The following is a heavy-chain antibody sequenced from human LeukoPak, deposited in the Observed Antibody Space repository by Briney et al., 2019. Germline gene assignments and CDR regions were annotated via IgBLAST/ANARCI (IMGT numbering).Heavy chain of an antibody. CDR1: GGSISSYY. J-gene: IGHJ3*02. Sequence: SETLSLTCTVSGGSISSYYWSWIRQPPGKGLEWIGYIYYSGSTNYNPSLKSRVTISVDTSKNQFSLKLSSVTAADPAVYYCARGDGSYNAFDIWGQGTMVTVSS. D-gene: IGHD1-26*01. CDR2: IYYSGST. CDR3: ARGDGSYNAFDI. V-gene: IGHV4-59*01.